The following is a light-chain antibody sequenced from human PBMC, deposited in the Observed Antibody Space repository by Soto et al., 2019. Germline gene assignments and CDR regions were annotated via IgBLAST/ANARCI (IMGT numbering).Light chain of an antibody. CDR3: CSYAGSNILM. V-gene: IGLV2-11*01. CDR1: SSDVGGYNY. Sequence: QSALTQPRSVSGSPGQSVTISCTGTSSDVGGYNYVSWYQQHPGKVPKLMIFDVSKRPSGAPDRFSGSTSGNTASLTISGLQEEDEADYRCCSYAGSNILMFGGGTKLTVL. CDR2: DVS. J-gene: IGLJ3*02.